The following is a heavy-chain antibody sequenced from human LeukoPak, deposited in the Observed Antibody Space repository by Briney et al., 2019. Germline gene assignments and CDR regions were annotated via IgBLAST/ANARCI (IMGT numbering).Heavy chain of an antibody. J-gene: IGHJ6*02. Sequence: GESLKISCKGSGYSFTNYWIGWVRQMPGKGLEWMGIIYPGDSDTRYSPSFQGLVTISADKSISTAYLQWSSLKASDTAMYYCARLLYPKDYYYGMDVWGQGTTVTVSS. D-gene: IGHD5/OR15-5a*01. V-gene: IGHV5-51*01. CDR3: ARLLYPKDYYYGMDV. CDR2: IYPGDSDT. CDR1: GYSFTNYW.